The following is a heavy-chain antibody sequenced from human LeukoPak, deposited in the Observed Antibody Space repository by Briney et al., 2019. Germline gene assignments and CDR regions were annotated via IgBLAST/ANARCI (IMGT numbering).Heavy chain of an antibody. CDR2: IYSGGST. V-gene: IGHV3-53*01. CDR3: ARDNRGTSNTDC. CDR1: GFTVSSNY. D-gene: IGHD4-23*01. Sequence: PGGSLRLSCAASGFTVSSNYVSWVRQAPGKGLEWVSLIYSGGSTFYADSVKGRFTISRDNSKNTLYLQMNSLRAEDTAVYYCARDNRGTSNTDCWGQGTLVTVSS. J-gene: IGHJ4*02.